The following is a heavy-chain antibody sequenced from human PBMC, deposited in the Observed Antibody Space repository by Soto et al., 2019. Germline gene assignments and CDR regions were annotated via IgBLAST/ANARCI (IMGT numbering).Heavy chain of an antibody. CDR3: ARGFPGAFDI. CDR1: GYTFTGYY. CDR2: IIPIFGTA. J-gene: IGHJ3*02. Sequence: SVKVSCKASGYTFTGYYISWVRQAPGQGLEWMGGIIPIFGTANYAQKFQGRVTITADESTSTAYMELSSLRSEDTAVYYCARGFPGAFDIWGQGTMVTVSS. V-gene: IGHV1-69*13.